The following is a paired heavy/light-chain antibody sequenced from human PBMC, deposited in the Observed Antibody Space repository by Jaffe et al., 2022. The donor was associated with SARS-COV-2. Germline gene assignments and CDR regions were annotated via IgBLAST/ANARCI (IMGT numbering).Heavy chain of an antibody. CDR2: ISWNSGSI. J-gene: IGHJ4*02. D-gene: IGHD4-17*01. CDR3: AKDQLGRTVRSDYGLDY. Sequence: EVQLVESGGGLVQPGRSLRLSCAASGFTFDDYAMHWVRQAPGKGLEWVSGISWNSGSIGYADSVKGRFTISRDNAKNSLYLQMNSLRAEDTALYYCAKDQLGRTVRSDYGLDYWGQGTLVTVSS. CDR1: GFTFDDYA. V-gene: IGHV3-9*01.
Light chain of an antibody. CDR1: NIGSKN. V-gene: IGLV3-9*01. CDR2: RDS. CDR3: QVWDSSLVV. J-gene: IGLJ2*01. Sequence: SYELTQPLSVSVALGQTARITCGGNNIGSKNVHWYQQKPGQAPVLVIYRDSNRPSGIPERFSGSNSGNTATLTISRAQAGDEADYYCQVWDSSLVVFGGGTKLTVL.